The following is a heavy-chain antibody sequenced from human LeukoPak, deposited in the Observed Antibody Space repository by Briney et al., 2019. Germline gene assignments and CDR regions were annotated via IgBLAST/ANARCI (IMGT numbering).Heavy chain of an antibody. V-gene: IGHV4-59*08. Sequence: SETLSLTCTVSGGSISSYYWSWIRQPPGKGLEWIGYIYYSGSTNYNPSLKSRVTISVDTSKNQFSLMLSSVTAADTAVYYCARTPLGIPDRGWFDPWGQGTLVTVSS. J-gene: IGHJ5*02. CDR2: IYYSGST. D-gene: IGHD3-10*01. CDR1: GGSISSYY. CDR3: ARTPLGIPDRGWFDP.